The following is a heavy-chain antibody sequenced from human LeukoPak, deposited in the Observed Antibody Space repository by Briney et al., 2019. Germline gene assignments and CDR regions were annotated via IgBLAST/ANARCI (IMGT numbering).Heavy chain of an antibody. D-gene: IGHD4-17*01. J-gene: IGHJ4*02. V-gene: IGHV3-23*01. CDR3: AKSTTVTQRGYFDY. CDR1: GFTFSNYA. Sequence: GGSLRLSCAASGFTFSNYAIHWVRQAPGKGLEWVSIVGGSGVKTYYADSVKGRFTISRDNSKNTLYLQMNSLRAEDTAVYYCAKSTTVTQRGYFDYWGQGTPVTVSS. CDR2: VGGSGVKT.